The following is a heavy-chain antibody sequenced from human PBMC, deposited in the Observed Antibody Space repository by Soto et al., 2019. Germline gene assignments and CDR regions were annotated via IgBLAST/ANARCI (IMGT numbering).Heavy chain of an antibody. CDR1: GFTFVDYA. D-gene: IGHD3-3*01. CDR2: IRSKAYGGTT. J-gene: IGHJ4*02. Sequence: GGSLRLSCTASGFTFVDYAMSWFLQAPGKGLEWVGFIRSKAYGGTTEYAASVKGRFTISRDDSKSIAYLQMNSLKTEDTAVYYCTFPADYDFWRGYKLTPDRGQGILVTVS. CDR3: TFPADYDFWRGYKLTPD. V-gene: IGHV3-49*03.